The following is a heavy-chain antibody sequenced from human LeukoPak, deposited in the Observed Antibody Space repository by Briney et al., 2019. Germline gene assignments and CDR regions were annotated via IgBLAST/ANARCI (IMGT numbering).Heavy chain of an antibody. V-gene: IGHV3-48*03. Sequence: GGSLRLSCAASGFRFSHYEMNWVRQAPGKGLDWVSGISSSATTIYYADSVKGRFTISRDDAKNPLYLEMRSLSAEAPAVYFCAKERPGDLGKDAFPAGAPFDYWGQGTLVTVSS. D-gene: IGHD7-27*01. CDR3: AKERPGDLGKDAFPAGAPFDY. J-gene: IGHJ4*02. CDR2: ISSSATTI. CDR1: GFRFSHYE.